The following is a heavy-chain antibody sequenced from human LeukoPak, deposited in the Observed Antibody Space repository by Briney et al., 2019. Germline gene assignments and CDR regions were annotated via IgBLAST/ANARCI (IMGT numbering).Heavy chain of an antibody. CDR2: IKQDGSEK. Sequence: GGSLSLSCAASRFTLSNYWMSWVRQAPRKGLEWVANIKQDGSEKYYGGCVKGRSTIFRDDAKNSLYLQMHSLRAEDTAVYYCARGSFFGVGIRGGGVYFDYWGQGTLVTVSS. CDR3: ARGSFFGVGIRGGGVYFDY. J-gene: IGHJ4*02. CDR1: RFTLSNYW. V-gene: IGHV3-7*01. D-gene: IGHD3-3*01.